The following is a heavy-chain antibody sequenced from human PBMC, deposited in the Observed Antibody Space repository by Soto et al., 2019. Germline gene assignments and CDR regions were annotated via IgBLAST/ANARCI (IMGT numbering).Heavy chain of an antibody. D-gene: IGHD2-21*01. CDR3: VNMMIARGAFDF. CDR1: GFAFSSYA. Sequence: GGALRLSCSASGFAFSSYAMHWVRQTPGKGLEYVSAISPQGGSTYYADSVKGRFTISRDDSKNTVYLQMSSLRPDDTAVYYCVNMMIARGAFDFWGQGTLVTVSS. J-gene: IGHJ4*02. V-gene: IGHV3-64D*06. CDR2: ISPQGGST.